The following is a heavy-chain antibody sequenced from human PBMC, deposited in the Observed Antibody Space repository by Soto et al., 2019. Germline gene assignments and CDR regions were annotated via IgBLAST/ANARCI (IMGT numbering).Heavy chain of an antibody. Sequence: SQTLSLTCAISGDSVSSNSAAWNWIRQSPSRGLEWLGRTYYRSKWYNDYAVSVKSRITINPDTSKNQFSLQLNSVTPEDTAVYYCARWEIAAAANLYYYYMDVWGKGTTVTVSS. CDR2: TYYRSKWYN. CDR1: GDSVSSNSAA. V-gene: IGHV6-1*01. D-gene: IGHD6-13*01. J-gene: IGHJ6*03. CDR3: ARWEIAAAANLYYYYMDV.